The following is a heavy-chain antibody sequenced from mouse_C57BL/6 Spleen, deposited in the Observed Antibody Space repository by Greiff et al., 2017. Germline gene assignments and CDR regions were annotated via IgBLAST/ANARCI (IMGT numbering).Heavy chain of an antibody. V-gene: IGHV5-6*01. D-gene: IGHD4-1*01. CDR1: GFTFSSYG. CDR3: GTFNWVY. CDR2: ISSGGSYT. J-gene: IGHJ2*01. Sequence: VQLKESGGDLVKPGASLKLSCAASGFTFSSYGMSWVRQTPDKRLEWVATISSGGSYTYYPDSVKGRFTISRDNAKNTLYLQLGSLESEDTAMYYCGTFNWVYWGQGTTLTVSS.